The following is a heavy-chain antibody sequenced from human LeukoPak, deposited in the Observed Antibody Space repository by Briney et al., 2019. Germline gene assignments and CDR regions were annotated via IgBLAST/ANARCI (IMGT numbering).Heavy chain of an antibody. CDR1: GYSISSGYY. CDR3: ARERSVVDY. V-gene: IGHV4-38-2*02. D-gene: IGHD2-15*01. CDR2: IYHSGST. J-gene: IGHJ4*02. Sequence: PSETLSLTCTVSGYSISSGYYWGWIRQPPGKGLEWIGSIYHSGSTYYNPSLKSRVTISVDTSKNQFSPKLSSVTAADTAVYYCARERSVVDYWGQGTLVTVSS.